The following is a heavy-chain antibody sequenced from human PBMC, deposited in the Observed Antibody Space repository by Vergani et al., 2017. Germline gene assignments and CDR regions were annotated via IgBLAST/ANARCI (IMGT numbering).Heavy chain of an antibody. CDR2: IIPIFGTA. Sequence: QVQLVQSGAEVKKPGSSVKVSCKASGGTFSSYAISWVRQAPGQGLEWIGGIIPIFGTATYAQKIQGRVTMTTDTSKSTAYMELRSLRSDDTALYYCARVGSYLSWFDPWGQGTLVTVSS. CDR3: ARVGSYLSWFDP. D-gene: IGHD1-26*01. J-gene: IGHJ5*02. CDR1: GGTFSSYA. V-gene: IGHV1-69*06.